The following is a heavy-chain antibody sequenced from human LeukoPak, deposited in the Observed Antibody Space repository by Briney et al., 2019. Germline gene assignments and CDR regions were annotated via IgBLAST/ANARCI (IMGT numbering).Heavy chain of an antibody. J-gene: IGHJ4*02. CDR2: IYYSGST. CDR1: X. D-gene: IGHD6-13*01. CDR3: GXXSSWYSPAYN. V-gene: IGHV4-59*01. Sequence: XXGXIRXPPGXGLXWIGYIYYSGSTNYSPSLKRRVTISVEXXXNXXSLKLSYVDAADAAGYYCGXXSSWYSPAYNWGQGTLVSVPS.